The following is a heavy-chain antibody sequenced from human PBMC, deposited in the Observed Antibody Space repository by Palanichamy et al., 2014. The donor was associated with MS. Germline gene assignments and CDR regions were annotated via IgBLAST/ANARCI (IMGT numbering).Heavy chain of an antibody. D-gene: IGHD3-3*01. V-gene: IGHV4-34*01. J-gene: IGHJ3*02. CDR3: ARIRDYYDDXGYYTPFNAFDI. Sequence: QVHLQQWGAGLLKPSETLSLTCAVYGGSFSGYYWSWIRQPPGKGLEWIGEINHSGSTSYNPSLKSRVTISVDTSKNQFSLKMTSMTAADTAVYYCARIRDYYDDXGYYTPFNAFDIWGQGTMVTVSS. CDR1: GGSFSGYY. CDR2: INHSGST.